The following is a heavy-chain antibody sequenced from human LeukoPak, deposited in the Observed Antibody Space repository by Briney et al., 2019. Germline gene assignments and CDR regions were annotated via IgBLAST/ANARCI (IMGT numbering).Heavy chain of an antibody. Sequence: SETLSLTCTVSGGSISSYYWSWIRQPPGKGLEWIGYIYYSGSTNYNPSLKSRVTISVDTSKNQFSLKLSSVTAADTAVYYCAREEVGATGYWGQGTLVTVSS. CDR2: IYYSGST. CDR3: AREEVGATGY. J-gene: IGHJ4*02. CDR1: GGSISSYY. V-gene: IGHV4-59*12. D-gene: IGHD1-26*01.